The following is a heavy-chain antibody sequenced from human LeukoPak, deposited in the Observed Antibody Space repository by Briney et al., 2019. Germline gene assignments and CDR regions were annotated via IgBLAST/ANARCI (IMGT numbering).Heavy chain of an antibody. V-gene: IGHV3-23*01. CDR3: ASTDYSRSGSSPGFDY. CDR1: GFTFSSYA. CDR2: ISGSGGST. J-gene: IGHJ4*02. D-gene: IGHD1-26*01. Sequence: GGSLRLSCAASGFTFSSYAMSWVRQAPGKGLEWVSAISGSGGSTYYADSVKGRFTISRDNSKNTLYLQMNSLRAEDTAVYYCASTDYSRSGSSPGFDYWGQGTLVTVSS.